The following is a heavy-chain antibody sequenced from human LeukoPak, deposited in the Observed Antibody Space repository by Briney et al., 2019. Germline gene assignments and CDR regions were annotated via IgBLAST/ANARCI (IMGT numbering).Heavy chain of an antibody. CDR1: GFTFISYG. V-gene: IGHV3-33*05. J-gene: IGHJ4*02. CDR2: IAYDGSNK. CDR3: AIGYSYGATFDY. D-gene: IGHD5-18*01. Sequence: GSLRLSCAASGFTFISYGMHWVRQAPGKGLEWVAFIAYDGSNKYYADSVKGRFTISRDNAKDSLYLQMNSLRPEDTAVYYCAIGYSYGATFDYWGQGTLVTVSS.